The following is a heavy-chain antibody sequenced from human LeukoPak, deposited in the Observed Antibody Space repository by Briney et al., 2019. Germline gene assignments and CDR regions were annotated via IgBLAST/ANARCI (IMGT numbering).Heavy chain of an antibody. CDR3: ARFSRFTGYNWFDP. CDR2: INHSGST. J-gene: IGHJ5*02. V-gene: IGHV4-34*01. D-gene: IGHD3-3*01. CDR1: GGSFSGYY. Sequence: SETLSLTCAVSGGSFSGYYWTWIRQPPGKGLEWIGEINHSGSTNYNPSLKSRVTISVDTSKNQFSLKLSSVTAADTAVYYRARFSRFTGYNWFDPWGQGALVTVSS.